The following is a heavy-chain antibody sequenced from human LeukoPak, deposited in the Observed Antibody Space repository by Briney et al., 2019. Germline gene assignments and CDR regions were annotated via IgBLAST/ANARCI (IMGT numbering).Heavy chain of an antibody. Sequence: PSETLSLTCTVSGGSISSSSYYWGWIRQPPGKGLEWIGSIYYSGSTYYNSSLKSRVTISVDTSKNQFSLKLSSVTAADTAVYYCASGPGWFDHWGQGTLVTVSS. J-gene: IGHJ5*02. CDR3: ASGPGWFDH. D-gene: IGHD3-10*01. CDR1: GGSISSSSYY. CDR2: IYYSGST. V-gene: IGHV4-39*01.